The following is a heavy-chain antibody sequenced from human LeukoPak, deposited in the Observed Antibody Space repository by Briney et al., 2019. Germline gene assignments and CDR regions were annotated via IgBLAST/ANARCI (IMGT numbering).Heavy chain of an antibody. Sequence: PSETLSLTCTVSGGSISSGSYYWSWIRQPAGKGLKWIGRIYTSGSTNYNPSLKSRVSISVDTSKNQFSLKLSSVTAADTAVYYCSSSMDYYYYMDVWGKGTTVTVSS. D-gene: IGHD6-6*01. V-gene: IGHV4-61*02. CDR3: SSSMDYYYYMDV. J-gene: IGHJ6*03. CDR2: IYTSGST. CDR1: GGSISSGSYY.